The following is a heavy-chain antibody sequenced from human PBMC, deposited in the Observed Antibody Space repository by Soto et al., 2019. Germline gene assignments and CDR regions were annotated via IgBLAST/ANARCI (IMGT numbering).Heavy chain of an antibody. D-gene: IGHD3-16*01. CDR2: INHSGST. CDR1: GGSFSGYY. J-gene: IGHJ6*02. Sequence: SETLSLTCAVYGGSFSGYYWSWIRQPPGKGLEWIGEINHSGSTNYNPSLKSRVTISVDTSKNQLSLKLSSVTAADTAVYYCARRGSAYSIIYYYGMDVWGQGTTVTVSS. CDR3: ARRGSAYSIIYYYGMDV. V-gene: IGHV4-34*01.